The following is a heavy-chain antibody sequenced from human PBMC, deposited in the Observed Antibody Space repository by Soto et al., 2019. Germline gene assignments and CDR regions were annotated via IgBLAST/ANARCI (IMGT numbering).Heavy chain of an antibody. Sequence: QVQLVESGGGVVQPGRSLRLSCAASGFTFSSYGMHWVRQAPGKGLEWVAVISYDGSNKYYADSVKDRFTISRDNSKNTLYLQMNSLRAEDTAVYYCAKWVSVTTNNIDYWGQGTLVTVSS. CDR2: ISYDGSNK. J-gene: IGHJ4*02. CDR1: GFTFSSYG. CDR3: AKWVSVTTNNIDY. D-gene: IGHD4-17*01. V-gene: IGHV3-30*18.